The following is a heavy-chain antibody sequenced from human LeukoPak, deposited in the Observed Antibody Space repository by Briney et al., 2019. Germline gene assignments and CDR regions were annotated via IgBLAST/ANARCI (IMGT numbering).Heavy chain of an antibody. CDR1: GFTFSSYW. CDR2: IKQDGSEK. Sequence: GGSLRLSCAASGFTFSSYWMSLVRQAPGKGLEWVANIKQDGSEKYYVDSVKGRFTISRDNAKNSLYLQMDSLRAEDTAVYYCARSPRYNWNDVSAFDIWGQGTMVTVSS. D-gene: IGHD1-1*01. J-gene: IGHJ3*02. V-gene: IGHV3-7*01. CDR3: ARSPRYNWNDVSAFDI.